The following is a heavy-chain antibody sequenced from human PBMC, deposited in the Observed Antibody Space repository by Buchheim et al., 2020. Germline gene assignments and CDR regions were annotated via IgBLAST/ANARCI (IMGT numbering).Heavy chain of an antibody. Sequence: QVQLQESGPGLVKPSETLSLTCTVSGGSVSSGSYYWSWIRQPPGKGLEWIGYIYYSGSTNYNPSLKSRVTISVDTSKNQFSLKLSSVTAADTAVYYCAGERKYYDYVRDGMDVWGQGTT. CDR3: AGERKYYDYVRDGMDV. V-gene: IGHV4-61*01. CDR2: IYYSGST. D-gene: IGHD3-16*01. CDR1: GGSVSSGSYY. J-gene: IGHJ6*02.